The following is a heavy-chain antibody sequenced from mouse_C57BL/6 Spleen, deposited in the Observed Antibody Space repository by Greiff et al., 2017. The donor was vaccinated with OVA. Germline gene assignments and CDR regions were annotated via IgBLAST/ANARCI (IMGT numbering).Heavy chain of an antibody. Sequence: VQLQQSGPELVKPGASVKISCKASGYAFSSSWMNWVKQRPGKGLEWIGRIYPGDGDTNYNGKFKGKATLTADKSSSTAYMQLSSLTSEDSAVYFCARNPLPHWYFDVWGTGTTVTVSS. J-gene: IGHJ1*03. CDR2: IYPGDGDT. CDR1: GYAFSSSW. CDR3: ARNPLPHWYFDV. V-gene: IGHV1-82*01.